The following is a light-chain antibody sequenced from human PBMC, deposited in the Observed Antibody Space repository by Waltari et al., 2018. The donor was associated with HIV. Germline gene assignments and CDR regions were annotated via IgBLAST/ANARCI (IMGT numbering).Light chain of an antibody. CDR1: ASNFGRAC. CDR2: INI. Sequence: QSLLTQPPSASGTPGQRVSISCSGSASNFGRACVFWFQVLPGTAPKLLISINIMRHSGVPARFSGSKSGTSASLDISGLRSDDEADYYCAAWDDILRGPVFGGGTKLTVL. CDR3: AAWDDILRGPV. J-gene: IGLJ3*02. V-gene: IGLV1-47*01.